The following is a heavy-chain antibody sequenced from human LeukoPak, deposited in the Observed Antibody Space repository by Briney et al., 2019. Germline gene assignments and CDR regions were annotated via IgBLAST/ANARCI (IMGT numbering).Heavy chain of an antibody. V-gene: IGHV4-59*08. CDR2: IYYSGST. J-gene: IGHJ3*02. Sequence: SETLSLTCTVSGGSISSYYWSWIRQPPGKGLEWIGYIYYSGSTNYNPSLKSRVTISVDTSKNQFSLKLSSVTAADTAVYYCARYYYGSGSYYSSIWGQGTMVTVSS. D-gene: IGHD3-10*01. CDR3: ARYYYGSGSYYSSI. CDR1: GGSISSYY.